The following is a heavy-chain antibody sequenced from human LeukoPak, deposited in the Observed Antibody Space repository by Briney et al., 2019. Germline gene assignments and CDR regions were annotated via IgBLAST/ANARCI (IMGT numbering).Heavy chain of an antibody. CDR3: ARALTIFGVVPFGF. Sequence: ASVKVSCKASGFTFTGYYIHWVRQAPGQRLEWMGWINPNSGGTDYPQKFQGRVTMTRDTSISTAYMELGRLRSDGTAVYYCARALTIFGVVPFGFWGQGTLVTVSS. J-gene: IGHJ4*02. CDR1: GFTFTGYY. CDR2: INPNSGGT. D-gene: IGHD3-3*01. V-gene: IGHV1-2*02.